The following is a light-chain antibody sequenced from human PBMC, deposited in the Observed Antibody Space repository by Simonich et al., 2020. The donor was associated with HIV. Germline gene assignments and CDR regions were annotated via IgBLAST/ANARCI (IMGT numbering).Light chain of an antibody. V-gene: IGKV4-1*01. CDR3: QQYYDSPYT. CDR2: WAS. J-gene: IGKJ2*01. CDR1: QSLLYSSNNKNY. Sequence: DIVMTQSPDSLAVSLGERATINCKSSQSLLYSSNNKNYLACYQQKPGQPPKLLIYWASTRESGVPDRFSGRGSGTDFTLTISSLQAEDVAVYYCQQYYDSPYTFGQGTKLEIK.